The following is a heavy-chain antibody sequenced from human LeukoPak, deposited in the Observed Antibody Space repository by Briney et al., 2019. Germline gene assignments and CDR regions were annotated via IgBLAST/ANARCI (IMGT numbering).Heavy chain of an antibody. D-gene: IGHD1-14*01. V-gene: IGHV4-39*02. J-gene: IGHJ4*02. CDR3: ARDLRGSERTEPFHY. CDR1: GGSISSSSYY. CDR2: IYYSGST. Sequence: SETLSLTCAVSGGSISSSSYYWGWIRQPPGKGLEWIGSIYYSGSTYYNPSLKSRVTISVDTYKTQCSLKLSSVTAAHTAVYYCARDLRGSERTEPFHYWGQRSLVTVSS.